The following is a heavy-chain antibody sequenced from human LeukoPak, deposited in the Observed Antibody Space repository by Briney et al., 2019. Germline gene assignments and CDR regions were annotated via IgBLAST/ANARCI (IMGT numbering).Heavy chain of an antibody. V-gene: IGHV4-59*12. D-gene: IGHD6-13*01. J-gene: IGHJ4*02. Sequence: SETLSLTCTVSGGSISSYYWSWIRQPPGKGLEWIGYIYYSGSTNYNPSLKSRVTISVDKSKNQFSLKLSSVTAADTAVYYCARGEYSSSWLDYWGQGTLVAVSS. CDR1: GGSISSYY. CDR2: IYYSGST. CDR3: ARGEYSSSWLDY.